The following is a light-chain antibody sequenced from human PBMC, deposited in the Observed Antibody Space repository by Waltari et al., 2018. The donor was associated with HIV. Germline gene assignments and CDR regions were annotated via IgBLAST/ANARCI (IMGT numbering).Light chain of an antibody. V-gene: IGLV2-23*02. J-gene: IGLJ2*01. CDR2: EVS. CDR1: SRYVGGYNL. CDR3: CAYAGSTTYVI. Sequence: QSALTQPASVSGSPGQSITLSCPGTSRYVGGYNLVSRYQQHPGKAPKLMIYEVSKRPSGVANRFSGSKSGNTASLTISGLQAEDEADYYCCAYAGSTTYVIFGGGTKLTVL.